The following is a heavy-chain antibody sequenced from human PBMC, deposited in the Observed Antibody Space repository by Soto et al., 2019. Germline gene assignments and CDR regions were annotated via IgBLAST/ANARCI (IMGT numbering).Heavy chain of an antibody. CDR3: ARDQPGYSYGYGLGY. V-gene: IGHV3-21*01. J-gene: IGHJ4*02. Sequence: EVQLVESGGGLVKPGGSLRLSCAASGFTFSSYSMNWVRQAPGKGLEWVSSISSSSSYIYYADSVKGRFTISRDNAKNSLYLQINSLRAEETAVYYCARDQPGYSYGYGLGYWGQGTLGTVSS. CDR2: ISSSSSYI. D-gene: IGHD5-18*01. CDR1: GFTFSSYS.